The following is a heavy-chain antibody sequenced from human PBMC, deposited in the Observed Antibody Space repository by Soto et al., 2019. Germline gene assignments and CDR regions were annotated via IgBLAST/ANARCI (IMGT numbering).Heavy chain of an antibody. CDR2: ISAYNGNT. Sequence: QVQLVQSGAEVKKPGASVKVSCEASGYTFTSYGISWVRQAPGQGLEWMGWISAYNGNTNYAQKLQGRVTMTTDTSTSTAYMELRSLRSDDTAVYYCARERAYNWNYDYYYGMDVWGQGTTVTVSS. D-gene: IGHD1-20*01. CDR3: ARERAYNWNYDYYYGMDV. CDR1: GYTFTSYG. J-gene: IGHJ6*02. V-gene: IGHV1-18*01.